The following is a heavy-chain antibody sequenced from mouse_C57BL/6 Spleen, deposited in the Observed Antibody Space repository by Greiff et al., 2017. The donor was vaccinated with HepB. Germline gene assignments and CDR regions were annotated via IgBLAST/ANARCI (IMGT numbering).Heavy chain of an antibody. CDR2: ILPGSGST. D-gene: IGHD1-1*01. CDR1: GYTFTGYW. J-gene: IGHJ4*01. Sequence: VKLQESGAELMKPGASVKLSCKATGYTFTGYWIEWVKQRPGHGLEWIGEILPGSGSTNYNEKFKGKATFTADTSSNTAYMQHSHLTTEDSASDYCARGSGYYAMDYWGQGTSVTVSS. V-gene: IGHV1-9*01. CDR3: ARGSGYYAMDY.